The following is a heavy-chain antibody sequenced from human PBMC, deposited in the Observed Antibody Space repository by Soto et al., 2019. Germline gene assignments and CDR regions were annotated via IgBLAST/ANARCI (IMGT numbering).Heavy chain of an antibody. V-gene: IGHV1-3*01. D-gene: IGHD4-4*01. CDR3: ARELQGLYFFDY. Sequence: ASVKVSCKASEYTFTSYTMHWVRQAPGQRLEWMGWINGGNGNTKYSQKFQGRVTITRDTSASTAYMELSSLRSDDTAVYYCARELQGLYFFDYWGQGTLVTVSS. CDR1: EYTFTSYT. CDR2: INGGNGNT. J-gene: IGHJ4*02.